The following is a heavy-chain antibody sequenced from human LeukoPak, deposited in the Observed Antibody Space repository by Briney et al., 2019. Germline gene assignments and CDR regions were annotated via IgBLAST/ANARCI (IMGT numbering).Heavy chain of an antibody. CDR3: AKDQDTAIVFDY. J-gene: IGHJ4*02. Sequence: GGSLRLSCAASGFTFSSYGMHWVRQAPGKGLEWVAFIRYDGGNKYYADSVKGRFTISRDNSKNTLYLQMNSLRAEDTAVYYCAKDQDTAIVFDYWGQGTLVTVSS. D-gene: IGHD5-18*01. V-gene: IGHV3-30*02. CDR1: GFTFSSYG. CDR2: IRYDGGNK.